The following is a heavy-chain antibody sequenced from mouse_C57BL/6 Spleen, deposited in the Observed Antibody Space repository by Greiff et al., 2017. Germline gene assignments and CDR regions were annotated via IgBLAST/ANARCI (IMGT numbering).Heavy chain of an antibody. J-gene: IGHJ1*03. CDR1: GFTFSDYG. CDR3: ARPGPRSSYNWDFDV. D-gene: IGHD1-1*01. V-gene: IGHV5-17*01. CDR2: ISSGSSTI. Sequence: EVQRVESGGGLVKPGGSLKLSCAASGFTFSDYGMHWVRQAPEKGLEWVAYISSGSSTIYYADTVKGRFTISRDNAKNPLFLQMTSLRSEDTAMYYCARPGPRSSYNWDFDVWGTGTTVTVSS.